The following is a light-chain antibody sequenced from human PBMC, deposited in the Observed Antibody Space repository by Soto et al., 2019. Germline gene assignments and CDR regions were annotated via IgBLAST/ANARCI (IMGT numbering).Light chain of an antibody. V-gene: IGKV1-33*01. CDR3: QQFAHLPT. J-gene: IGKJ4*01. CDR2: DAS. Sequence: DIQMTQSPTSLSASIGDRVTISCQASQDITKSLNWYQQKAGKAPKVLIYDASNLETGFPSRFSGTGSGTEFTLTISTLQPEDVATYYCQQFAHLPTFGGGTKVDIK. CDR1: QDITKS.